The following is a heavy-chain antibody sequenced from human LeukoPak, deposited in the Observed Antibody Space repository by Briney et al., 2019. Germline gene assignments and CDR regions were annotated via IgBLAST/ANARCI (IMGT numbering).Heavy chain of an antibody. V-gene: IGHV5-51*01. CDR2: IYPGDSDT. J-gene: IGHJ4*02. Sequence: LGESLKISCKGSGYSFTSYWIGWVRQMPGKGLEWMGIIYPGDSDTRYSPSFQGQVTISADKSISTAYLQWSSLKASDTAMHYCARLLWTTVVTPGWGYWGQGTLVTVSS. D-gene: IGHD4-23*01. CDR1: GYSFTSYW. CDR3: ARLLWTTVVTPGWGY.